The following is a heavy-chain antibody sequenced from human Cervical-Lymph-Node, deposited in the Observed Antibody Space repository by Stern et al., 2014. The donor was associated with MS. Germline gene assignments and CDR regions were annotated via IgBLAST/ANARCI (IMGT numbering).Heavy chain of an antibody. V-gene: IGHV4-59*08. Sequence: QLQLQESGPGLVKPSETLSLTCTVSGGSISSYYWSWIRQPPGKGLEWIGYIYYSGSTNYNPSLKSRVTISVDTSKNQFPLKLSTVTAADTAVYYCARHGCSGGSCPGYFDYWGQGTLVTVSS. CDR3: ARHGCSGGSCPGYFDY. J-gene: IGHJ4*02. D-gene: IGHD2-15*01. CDR2: IYYSGST. CDR1: GGSISSYY.